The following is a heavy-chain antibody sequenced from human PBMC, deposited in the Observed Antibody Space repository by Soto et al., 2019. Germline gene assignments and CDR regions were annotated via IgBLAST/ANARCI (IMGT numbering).Heavy chain of an antibody. CDR1: GGSISSSSYY. CDR2: IYYSGST. Sequence: SETLSLTCTVSGGSISSSSYYWGWIRQPPGKGLGWIGSIYYSGSTYYNPSLKSRVTISVDTSKNQFSLKLSSVTAADTAVYYCARAAYYGSGSGWFDPWGQGTLVTVSS. J-gene: IGHJ5*02. CDR3: ARAAYYGSGSGWFDP. D-gene: IGHD3-10*01. V-gene: IGHV4-39*01.